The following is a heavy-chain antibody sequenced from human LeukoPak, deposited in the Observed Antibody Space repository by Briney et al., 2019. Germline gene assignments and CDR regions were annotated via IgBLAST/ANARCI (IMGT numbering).Heavy chain of an antibody. Sequence: GGSLRLSCAASGFTFSSYGMHWVRQALGKGLEWVAVIWYDGSNKYYADSVKGRFTISRDNSKNTLYLQMNSLRAEDTAVYYCAKDRQVRGVIMGLFDYWGQGTLVTVSS. J-gene: IGHJ4*02. V-gene: IGHV3-33*06. CDR3: AKDRQVRGVIMGLFDY. CDR2: IWYDGSNK. CDR1: GFTFSSYG. D-gene: IGHD3-10*01.